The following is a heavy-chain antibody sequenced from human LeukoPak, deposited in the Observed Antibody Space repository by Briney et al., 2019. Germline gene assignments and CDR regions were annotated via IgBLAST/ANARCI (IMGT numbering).Heavy chain of an antibody. J-gene: IGHJ4*02. CDR1: GFTFSSYS. CDR3: AREGWVGINDRSIPLGY. V-gene: IGHV3-21*01. CDR2: ISSSSSYI. Sequence: GGSLRLSCAASGFTFSSYSMNWVRQAPGKGLEWVSSISSSSSYIYYADSVKGRFTISRDNAKNSLYLQMNSLRAEDTAVYYCAREGWVGINDRSIPLGYWGQGTLVTVSS. D-gene: IGHD2-21*01.